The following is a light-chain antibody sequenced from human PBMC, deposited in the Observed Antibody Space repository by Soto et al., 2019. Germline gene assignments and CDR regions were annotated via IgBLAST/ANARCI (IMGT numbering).Light chain of an antibody. V-gene: IGKV1-39*01. Sequence: DIQMTQSPSSLSASVGDRVTITCRASQYVDTYLNWYQHKPGKAPQLLIYGASRLQSGVPSRFSASGSATDFALTITSLQPEDFATYYCHQSYSNPPTFGQGTRWRL. CDR3: HQSYSNPPT. CDR2: GAS. J-gene: IGKJ5*01. CDR1: QYVDTY.